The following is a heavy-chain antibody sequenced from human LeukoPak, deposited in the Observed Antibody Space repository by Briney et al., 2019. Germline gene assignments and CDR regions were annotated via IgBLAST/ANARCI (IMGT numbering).Heavy chain of an antibody. Sequence: GGSLRLSCAASGFTFIDYFMTWIRQTPGKGLEWISYISTDGDSVYYADSVRGRFTISRDNAKNSLYLQMTFLRAEDTAVYYCVVGSSCCYTHGFYFDYWGQGALVTVSS. CDR1: GFTFIDYF. V-gene: IGHV3-11*04. J-gene: IGHJ4*02. CDR2: ISTDGDSV. CDR3: VVGSSCCYTHGFYFDY. D-gene: IGHD3-22*01.